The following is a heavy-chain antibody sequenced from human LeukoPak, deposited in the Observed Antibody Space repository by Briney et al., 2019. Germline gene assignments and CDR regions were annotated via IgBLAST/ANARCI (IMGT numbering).Heavy chain of an antibody. CDR3: AKDGVPSRYFGRNYFDY. CDR2: IRYDGTNK. J-gene: IGHJ4*02. CDR1: AFIFSSYG. V-gene: IGHV3-30*02. D-gene: IGHD3-9*01. Sequence: GGSLRLSCAASAFIFSSYGMHWVRQAPGKGLEWVAFIRYDGTNKYYADSVKGRFTISRDNFKNTLYLKMNNLRAEDTAVYYCAKDGVPSRYFGRNYFDYWGQGALVTVSS.